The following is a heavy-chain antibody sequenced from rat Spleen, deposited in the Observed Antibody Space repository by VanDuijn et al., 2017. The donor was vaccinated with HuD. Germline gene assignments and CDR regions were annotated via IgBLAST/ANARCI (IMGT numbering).Heavy chain of an antibody. V-gene: IGHV5-22*01. CDR2: ISYEGSST. D-gene: IGHD5-1*01. Sequence: EVQLVESGGGLVQPGRSLKLSCAASGFTFSDYYMAWVRQAPKKGLEWVASISYEGSSTYYGDSVKGRFTISRDNTKSTLYLQMNSLRSEDTATYYCANNWELYYWGQGVMVTVSS. CDR3: ANNWELYY. J-gene: IGHJ2*01. CDR1: GFTFSDYY.